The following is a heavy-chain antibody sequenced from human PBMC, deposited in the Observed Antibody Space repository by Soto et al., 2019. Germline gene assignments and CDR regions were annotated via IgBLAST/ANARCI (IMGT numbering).Heavy chain of an antibody. D-gene: IGHD5-18*01. Sequence: SVKVSCKAPGGTFSSYAISWVRQAPGQGLEWMGGIIPTFGTANYAQKFQGRVTITADKSTSTAYMELSSLRSEDTAVYYCARGRQLWSYYYYYGMDVWGQGTTVTVSS. J-gene: IGHJ6*02. CDR2: IIPTFGTA. CDR3: ARGRQLWSYYYYYGMDV. V-gene: IGHV1-69*06. CDR1: GGTFSSYA.